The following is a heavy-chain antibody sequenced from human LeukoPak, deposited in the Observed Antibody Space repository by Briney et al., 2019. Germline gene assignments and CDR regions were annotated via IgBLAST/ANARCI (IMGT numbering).Heavy chain of an antibody. CDR3: ASEGLSSGSHFSAWFDP. J-gene: IGHJ5*02. CDR2: ISYDGSNK. D-gene: IGHD3-10*01. Sequence: GGSLRLSCAASGFTFSSYAMSWVRQAPGKGLEWVAVISYDGSNKYYADSVKGRFTISRDNSKNTLFLEMNSLRAEDTAVYYCASEGLSSGSHFSAWFDPWGQGTLVTVSS. CDR1: GFTFSSYA. V-gene: IGHV3-30*04.